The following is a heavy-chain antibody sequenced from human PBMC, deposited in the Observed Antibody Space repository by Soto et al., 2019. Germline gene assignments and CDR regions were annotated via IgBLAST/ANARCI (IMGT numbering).Heavy chain of an antibody. V-gene: IGHV3-48*01. CDR3: SRDYPAMARDRSFLYF. D-gene: IGHD3-10*01. CDR1: GFTFSSYS. J-gene: IGHJ4*02. CDR2: ISSSSSTI. Sequence: PGGSLRLSCAASGFTFSSYSMNWVRQAPGKGLEWVSYISSSSSTIYYADSVKGRFTISRDNAKNSLYLQMNSLRAEDTAVYYCSRDYPAMARDRSFLYFRGQGPLVTVSS.